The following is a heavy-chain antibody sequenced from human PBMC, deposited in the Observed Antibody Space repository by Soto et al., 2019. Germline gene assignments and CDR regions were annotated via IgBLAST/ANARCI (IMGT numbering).Heavy chain of an antibody. CDR2: INHSGST. J-gene: IGHJ6*03. CDR1: GGSFSGYY. V-gene: IGHV4-34*01. CDR3: ARGQQEAPHYYYYMDV. Sequence: PSETLSLTCAVYGGSFSGYYWSWIRQPPGKGLEWIGEINHSGSTNYNPSLKSRVTISVDTSKNQFSLKLSSVTAADTAVYYCARGQQEAPHYYYYMDVWGKGTTVTVSS.